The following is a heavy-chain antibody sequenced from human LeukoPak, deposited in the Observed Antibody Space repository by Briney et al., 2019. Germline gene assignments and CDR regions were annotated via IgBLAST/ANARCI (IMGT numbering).Heavy chain of an antibody. CDR2: IAPAAGDT. CDR3: ARAGGSTGWYAFDI. V-gene: IGHV3-13*04. CDR1: GFTFSSYD. D-gene: IGHD6-19*01. J-gene: IGHJ3*02. Sequence: GGSLRLSCAASGFTFSSYDMHWVRQATGKGLEWVSGIAPAAGDTYYPASVKGRFTISRENAKNSLYLQMNSLSAGDTAVYYCARAGGSTGWYAFDIWGQGTMVTVSS.